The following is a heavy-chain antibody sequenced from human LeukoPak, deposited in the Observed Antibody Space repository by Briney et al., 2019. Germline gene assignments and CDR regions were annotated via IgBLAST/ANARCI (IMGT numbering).Heavy chain of an antibody. V-gene: IGHV3-30*01. CDR2: ISYDGSNK. J-gene: IGHJ4*02. CDR3: ARDQDYYGSGRTY. Sequence: GGSLRLSCAASGFTFSGYAMHWVRQAPGKGLEWVAVISYDGSNKYYADSVKGRFTISRDNSKNTLYLQMNSLRAEDTAVYYCARDQDYYGSGRTYWGQGTLVTVSS. CDR1: GFTFSGYA. D-gene: IGHD3-10*01.